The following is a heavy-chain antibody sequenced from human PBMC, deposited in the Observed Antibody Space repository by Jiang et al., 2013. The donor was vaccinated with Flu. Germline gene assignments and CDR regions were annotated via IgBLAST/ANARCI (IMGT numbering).Heavy chain of an antibody. CDR1: GFTFSSYG. CDR3: AKTFARRPRGVGSYCYYYGMDV. CDR2: ISYDGSNK. J-gene: IGHJ6*02. D-gene: IGHD3-10*01. Sequence: RSLRLSCAASGFTFSSYGMHWVRQAPGKGLEWVAVISYDGSNKYYADSVKGRFTISRDNSKNTLYLQMNSLRAEDTAVYYCAKTFARRPRGVGSYCYYYGMDVWGQGTTVTVSS. V-gene: IGHV3-30*18.